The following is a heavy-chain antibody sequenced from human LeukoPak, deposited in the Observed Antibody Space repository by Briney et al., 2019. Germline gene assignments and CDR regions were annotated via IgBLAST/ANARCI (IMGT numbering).Heavy chain of an antibody. CDR2: ISGSGGST. J-gene: IGHJ3*02. CDR1: GFTFSIYA. D-gene: IGHD5-24*01. CDR3: AKGPGVEMATINDAFDI. V-gene: IGHV3-23*01. Sequence: GGSLRLSCAASGFTFSIYAMSWVRQAPGKGLEWVSAISGSGGSTYYADSVKGRFTISRDNSKNTLYLQMNSLRAEDTAVYYCAKGPGVEMATINDAFDIWGQGTMVTVSS.